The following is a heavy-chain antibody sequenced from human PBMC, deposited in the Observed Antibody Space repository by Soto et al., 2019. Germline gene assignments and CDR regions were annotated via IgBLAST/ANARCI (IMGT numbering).Heavy chain of an antibody. CDR1: GFTLLNDY. CDR3: ATENIRKYSGLFEY. CDR2: INPSTGAT. V-gene: IGHV1-46*01. Sequence: GASVKVSCKASGFTLLNDYIHWVRQAPRQGLEWMGMINPSTGATRYSQQFRGRVTVTWDTSTSTVYMELSSLRSEDTAVYYCATENIRKYSGLFEYWGQGALVTVSS. D-gene: IGHD5-12*01. J-gene: IGHJ4*02.